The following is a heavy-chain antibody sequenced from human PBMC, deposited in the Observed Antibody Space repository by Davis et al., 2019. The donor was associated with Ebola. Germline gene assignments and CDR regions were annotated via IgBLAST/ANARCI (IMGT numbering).Heavy chain of an antibody. D-gene: IGHD6-19*01. J-gene: IGHJ4*02. CDR1: GFPFSNYA. CDR2: ASHDGSTT. V-gene: IGHV3-30*04. CDR3: ARAVPGNEDLDY. Sequence: PGGSLRLSCAASGFPFSNYAMHWVRQTPDKGLEWVAVASHDGSTTYYEDSVKGRFTISRDNSKNTLYLQLNRLRSEDTAVYFCARAVPGNEDLDYWGQGTLVTVSS.